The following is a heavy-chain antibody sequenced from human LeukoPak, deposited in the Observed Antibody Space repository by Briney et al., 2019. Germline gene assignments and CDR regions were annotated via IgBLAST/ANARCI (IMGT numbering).Heavy chain of an antibody. Sequence: GASLKISCKGSGYSFTSYWISWVRQLPGKGLEWMGRIDPSDSYTNYSPSFQGHVTISADKSISTAYLQWSSLKASDTAMYYCARHLRRSSGWYGEYYFDYWGQGTLVTVSS. CDR1: GYSFTSYW. CDR2: IDPSDSYT. V-gene: IGHV5-10-1*01. CDR3: ARHLRRSSGWYGEYYFDY. J-gene: IGHJ4*02. D-gene: IGHD6-19*01.